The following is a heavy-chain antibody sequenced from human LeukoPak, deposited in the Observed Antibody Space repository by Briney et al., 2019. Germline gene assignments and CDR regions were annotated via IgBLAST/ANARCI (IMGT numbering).Heavy chain of an antibody. V-gene: IGHV3-9*01. Sequence: PGGSLRLSCAASGFTFDDYAMHWVRQAPGKGLEWVSGISWNSGSIGYADSVKGRFTISRDNAKNSLYLQMNSLRAEDTALYYCAKDDYDILTGYYGYWGQGPLVTVSS. CDR2: ISWNSGSI. D-gene: IGHD3-9*01. CDR1: GFTFDDYA. CDR3: AKDDYDILTGYYGY. J-gene: IGHJ4*02.